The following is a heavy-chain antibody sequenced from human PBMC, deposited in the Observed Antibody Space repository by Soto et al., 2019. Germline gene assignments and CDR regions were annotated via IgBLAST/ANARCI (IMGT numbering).Heavy chain of an antibody. D-gene: IGHD1-26*01. CDR3: ARDSGKLGVWAYIFDY. CDR2: ISGYNGNT. Sequence: GASVKVSCKASGYTFTDYGISWVRQAPGQGLEWMGWISGYNGNTDYAQNFQGRVTMTTDTSTSTAYMELRGLRSDDTAIFFCARDSGKLGVWAYIFDYWG. CDR1: GYTFTDYG. V-gene: IGHV1-18*01. J-gene: IGHJ4*01.